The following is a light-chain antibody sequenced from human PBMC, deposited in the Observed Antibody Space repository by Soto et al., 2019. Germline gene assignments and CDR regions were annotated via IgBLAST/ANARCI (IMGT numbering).Light chain of an antibody. Sequence: DTVMTQSPDSLAVSLGERVTINCKSSESVLYTSATKNLLTWYQQKPGQPPKVFIYWASTRESGVPDRLSGSRSGTDFTLNISGLQAQDVTVYYCTQYYSARLSFGHGTKVQTK. V-gene: IGKV4-1*01. CDR2: WAS. J-gene: IGKJ1*01. CDR3: TQYYSARLS. CDR1: ESVLYTSATKNL.